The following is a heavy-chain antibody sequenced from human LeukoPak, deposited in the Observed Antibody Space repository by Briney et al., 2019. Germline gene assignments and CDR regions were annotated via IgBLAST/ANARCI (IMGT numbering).Heavy chain of an antibody. J-gene: IGHJ4*02. CDR3: TAVSLLRGYDVLTFYSYPNYFDF. D-gene: IGHD3-9*01. Sequence: ASVKVSCKVSGYSFNDLSVHWVQQAPGKGLQWMGGYDPEYGDTIYAQNFQGRLTMTEDTSTATAFMEVSSLRSEDTAVYYCTAVSLLRGYDVLTFYSYPNYFDFWGQGTLVTVSS. V-gene: IGHV1-24*01. CDR1: GYSFNDLS. CDR2: YDPEYGDT.